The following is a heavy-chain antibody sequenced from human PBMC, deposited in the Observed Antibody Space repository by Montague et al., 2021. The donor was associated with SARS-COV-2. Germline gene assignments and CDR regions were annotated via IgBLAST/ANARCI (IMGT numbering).Heavy chain of an antibody. D-gene: IGHD3-9*01. V-gene: IGHV4-39*07. J-gene: IGHJ6*02. CDR1: GGSISSSSYY. CDR2: IYYSGST. Sequence: SETLSLTCTVSGGSISSSSYYWGWIRQPPGKGLEWIGSIYYSGSTYYNPSLKSRVTISVDTSRNQFSLKLSSVTAADTAVYYCAMDGSLCFKILIGPRPYYYGMEVWGQGTTVTVSS. CDR3: AMDGSLCFKILIGPRPYYYGMEV.